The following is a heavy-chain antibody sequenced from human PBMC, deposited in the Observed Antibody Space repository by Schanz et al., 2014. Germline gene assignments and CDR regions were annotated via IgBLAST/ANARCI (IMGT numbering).Heavy chain of an antibody. Sequence: QVQLLQSGAEVKKPGASMKVSCKASGYTFTTYYMLWVRQAPGQGLEWMGIINPSGGSTRYGQKFQVRITVTTYTSTSTVYLELSSLRSDDTAVYYCGRGFSRSYIDFWGQGTLITVSS. D-gene: IGHD6-6*01. CDR3: GRGFSRSYIDF. V-gene: IGHV1-46*03. CDR2: INPSGGST. CDR1: GYTFTTYY. J-gene: IGHJ4*02.